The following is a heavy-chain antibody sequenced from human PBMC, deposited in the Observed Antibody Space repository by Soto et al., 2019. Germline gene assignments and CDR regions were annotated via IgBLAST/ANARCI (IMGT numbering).Heavy chain of an antibody. V-gene: IGHV2-70*04. Sequence: ESGPTLVNPTQILTLTCTFSGFSLSTSGMRVSWIRQPPGKALEWLARIDWDDDKFYSTSLKTRLTVSKDTSRNQVVLTMTNMDPVDTATYYCARTYWNDVHDGLDVWGQGTTVTVSS. J-gene: IGHJ6*02. CDR2: IDWDDDK. D-gene: IGHD1-1*01. CDR1: GFSLSTSGMR. CDR3: ARTYWNDVHDGLDV.